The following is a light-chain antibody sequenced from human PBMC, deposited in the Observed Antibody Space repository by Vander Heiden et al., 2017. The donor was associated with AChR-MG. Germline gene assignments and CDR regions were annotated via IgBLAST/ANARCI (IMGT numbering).Light chain of an antibody. J-gene: IGLJ2*01. CDR1: SSNIGSNT. CDR2: SNN. V-gene: IGLV1-44*01. Sequence: QSVLTQPPSAAGTPGQRVTMSCSGSSSNIGSNTVNWYQHLPGTAPKLLIYSNNQRPSGVPDRFSGSKSGTSASLASSGLQSEDEADYYCAAWDDSLNGVVFGGGTKLTVL. CDR3: AAWDDSLNGVV.